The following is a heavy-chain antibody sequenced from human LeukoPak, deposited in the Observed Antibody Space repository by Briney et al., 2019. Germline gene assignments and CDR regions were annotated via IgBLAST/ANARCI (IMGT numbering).Heavy chain of an antibody. CDR3: ARASFRRGYCSGGSCLWAFDI. CDR2: INHSGST. J-gene: IGHJ3*02. Sequence: SETLSLTCTVSGGSISSYYWSWIRQPPGKGLEWIGEINHSGSTNYNPSLKSRVTISVDTSKNQFSLKLSSVTAADTAVYYCARASFRRGYCSGGSCLWAFDIWGQGTMVTVSS. V-gene: IGHV4-34*01. CDR1: GGSISSYY. D-gene: IGHD2-15*01.